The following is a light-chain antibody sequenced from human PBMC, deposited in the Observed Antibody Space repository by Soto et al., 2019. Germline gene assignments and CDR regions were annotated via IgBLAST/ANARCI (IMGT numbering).Light chain of an antibody. CDR3: QQRTNWPPAT. V-gene: IGKV3-11*01. J-gene: IGKJ4*01. Sequence: EIVLTQSPATLSLSPGERATLSCRASQSVDTSLAWYQQKPGQAPRLLIYDASNRATGIPARFSGSGSGTDFPLTISSLEPEDFAVYYCQQRTNWPPATFGGGTKVEIK. CDR2: DAS. CDR1: QSVDTS.